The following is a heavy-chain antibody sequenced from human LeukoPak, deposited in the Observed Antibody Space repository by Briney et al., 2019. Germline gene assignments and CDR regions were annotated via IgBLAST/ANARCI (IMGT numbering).Heavy chain of an antibody. CDR2: ISGSGGST. CDR1: GFTFSSYA. D-gene: IGHD3-3*01. V-gene: IGHV3-23*01. CDR3: AKDDVLEEPAYPKRYYDFWSGYYTGETVFDY. J-gene: IGHJ4*02. Sequence: PGGSLRLSCAASGFTFSSYAMSWVRQAPGKGLEWVSAISGSGGSTYYADSVKGRFTISRDNSKNTLYLQMNSLRAEDTAVYYCAKDDVLEEPAYPKRYYDFWSGYYTGETVFDYWGQGTLVTVSS.